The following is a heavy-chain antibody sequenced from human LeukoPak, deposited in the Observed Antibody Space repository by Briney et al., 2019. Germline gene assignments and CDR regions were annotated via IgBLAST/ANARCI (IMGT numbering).Heavy chain of an antibody. Sequence: GGSLRLSCAASGFAFSSYAMHWVRQAPGKGLEWVAVISYDGSNKYYADSVKGRFTISRDNSKNTLYLQMNSLRAEDTAVYYCARTLVVVMYYGMDVWGQGTTVTVSS. CDR1: GFAFSSYA. J-gene: IGHJ6*02. V-gene: IGHV3-30-3*01. CDR3: ARTLVVVMYYGMDV. CDR2: ISYDGSNK. D-gene: IGHD3-22*01.